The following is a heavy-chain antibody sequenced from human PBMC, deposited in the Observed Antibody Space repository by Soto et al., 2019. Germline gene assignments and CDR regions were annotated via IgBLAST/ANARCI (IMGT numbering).Heavy chain of an antibody. J-gene: IGHJ6*02. Sequence: GAPVKVSCKASGGSFRSSAISRVRQVPGHGHEWMGGIIPIFGTANSAQKFQGRDTFTADESPSTASMELSSLRSEDTVAYYCARQDIVVVVAASPVRHHTYGKDVWCPRT. CDR2: IIPIFGTA. V-gene: IGHV1-69*13. D-gene: IGHD2-15*01. CDR1: GGSFRSSA. CDR3: ARQDIVVVVAASPVRHHTYGKDV.